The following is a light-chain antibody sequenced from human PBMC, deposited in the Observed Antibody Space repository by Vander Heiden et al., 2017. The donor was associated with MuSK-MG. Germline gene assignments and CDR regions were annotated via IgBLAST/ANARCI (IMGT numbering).Light chain of an antibody. CDR2: AAS. V-gene: IGKV1-6*01. Sequence: AIQMTQSPSSLSASVGDIVTITCRASQGIRNDLGWYQQKPGKAPKLLIYAASSLQSGVPSRFSGSGSGTDFTLTINSLQPEDFATYYCLQDYNYPRTFGQGTKVEIK. CDR1: QGIRND. CDR3: LQDYNYPRT. J-gene: IGKJ1*01.